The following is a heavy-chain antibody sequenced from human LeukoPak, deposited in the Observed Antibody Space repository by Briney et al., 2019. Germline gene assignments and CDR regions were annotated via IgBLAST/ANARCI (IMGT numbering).Heavy chain of an antibody. Sequence: WASLTVSCTASGYTFTSYGISWVRQAPGQGLKWMGWISAYNGNTNYAQKLQGRVTMTTDTSTSTAYMELRSLRSDDTTVYYCARDRVAGYYYYGMDVWGQGTTVTVSS. D-gene: IGHD6-19*01. CDR2: ISAYNGNT. V-gene: IGHV1-18*01. CDR1: GYTFTSYG. CDR3: ARDRVAGYYYYGMDV. J-gene: IGHJ6*02.